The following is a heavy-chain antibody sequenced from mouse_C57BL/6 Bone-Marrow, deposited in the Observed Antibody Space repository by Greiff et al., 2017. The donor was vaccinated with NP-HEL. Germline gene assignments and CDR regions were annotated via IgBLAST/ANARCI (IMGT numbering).Heavy chain of an antibody. CDR2: IDPENGDT. D-gene: IGHD1-1*01. Sequence: VQLQQSGAELVRPGASVKLSCTASGFNIKDDYMYWVKQRPEQGLEWIGWIDPENGDTEYASKFQGKATITADTSSNTAYLQLSSLTSEDTAVYYCTADYYGSSYDFDYWGQGTTLTVSS. CDR3: TADYYGSSYDFDY. V-gene: IGHV14-4*01. CDR1: GFNIKDDY. J-gene: IGHJ2*01.